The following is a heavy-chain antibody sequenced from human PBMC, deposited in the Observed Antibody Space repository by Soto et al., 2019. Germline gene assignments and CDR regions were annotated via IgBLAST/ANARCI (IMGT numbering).Heavy chain of an antibody. Sequence: QVQLVESGGGVVQPGRSLSLSCAASGFTFDTYGMHWVRQAPGKGLEWLAVTSWDEGSKYYADSVKGRITISRDNSKDTLCLQMDSLRPEDKAIYFCAGERTGGDYWGDHWGQGTLVTSSS. J-gene: IGHJ5*02. CDR3: AGERTGGDYWGDH. V-gene: IGHV3-30*03. CDR1: GFTFDTYG. CDR2: TSWDEGSK. D-gene: IGHD3-3*01.